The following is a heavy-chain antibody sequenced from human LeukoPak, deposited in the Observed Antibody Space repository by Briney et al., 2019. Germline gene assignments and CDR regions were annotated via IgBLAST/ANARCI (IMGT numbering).Heavy chain of an antibody. CDR3: AREGYSSSWTNWFDP. CDR1: GYTFINYF. J-gene: IGHJ5*02. CDR2: INPSGGST. D-gene: IGHD6-13*01. Sequence: ASVKVSCKASGYTFINYFMHWVREAPGQGLGWMGIINPSGGSTIYAQKFQGRVTMSRDTSTSTVYMELSSLSSEDTAVYYCAREGYSSSWTNWFDPWGQGTLVTVSS. V-gene: IGHV1-46*01.